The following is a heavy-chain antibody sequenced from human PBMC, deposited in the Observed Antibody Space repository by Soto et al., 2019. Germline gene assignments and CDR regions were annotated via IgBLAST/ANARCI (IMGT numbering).Heavy chain of an antibody. CDR3: ARQPRIRTCKEYNWFDP. Sequence: QLQLQESGPGLVKPSETLSLTCTVSGGSISSSSYYWGWIRQPPGKGLEWIGSIYYSGSTYYHPSLKSRVTISVDTSKNQFSLKLSSVPAADTAVYYGARQPRIRTCKEYNWFDPLGQGTLVTVSS. V-gene: IGHV4-39*01. CDR2: IYYSGST. CDR1: GGSISSSSYY. J-gene: IGHJ5*02. D-gene: IGHD2-2*01.